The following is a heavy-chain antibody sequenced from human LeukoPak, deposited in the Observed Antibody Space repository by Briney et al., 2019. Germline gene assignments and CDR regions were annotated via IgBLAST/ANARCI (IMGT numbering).Heavy chain of an antibody. Sequence: KPSETLSLTCAVYGGSFSGYYWSWIRQPPGKGLEWIGEINHSGSTNYNPSLKSRVTISVDTSKNQFSLKLSSVTAADTAVYYCARSIVGATSGWFDPWGQGTLVTVSS. CDR3: ARSIVGATSGWFDP. J-gene: IGHJ5*02. V-gene: IGHV4-34*01. D-gene: IGHD1-26*01. CDR2: INHSGST. CDR1: GGSFSGYY.